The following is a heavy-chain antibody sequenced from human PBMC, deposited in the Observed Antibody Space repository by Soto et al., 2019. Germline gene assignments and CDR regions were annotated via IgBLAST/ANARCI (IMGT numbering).Heavy chain of an antibody. Sequence: SETLSLTCTVSGGSISSTSYHWLWIRQPPGKGLEWIGSLDYSGVTFYNPSLKSRVAISADTSKSQFSLKVNSVTAADTAVYYCARNYYDGSGCYYWGQGTLVTVS. D-gene: IGHD3-22*01. CDR2: LDYSGVT. V-gene: IGHV4-39*01. CDR3: ARNYYDGSGCYY. CDR1: GGSISSTSYH. J-gene: IGHJ4*02.